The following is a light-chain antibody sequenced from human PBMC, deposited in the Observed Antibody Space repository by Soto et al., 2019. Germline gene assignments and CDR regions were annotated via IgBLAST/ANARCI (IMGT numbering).Light chain of an antibody. CDR3: TSYTSSSTLV. J-gene: IGLJ2*01. CDR1: SSDVGGYNY. Sequence: QSVLTQPASVSGSPGQSITISCTGTSSDVGGYNYVSWYQQHPGKAPKLMIYEVSNRPSGVSNRFSGSKSANTASLTISGLQADDEADYYCTSYTSSSTLVFGGGTKVTVL. V-gene: IGLV2-14*01. CDR2: EVS.